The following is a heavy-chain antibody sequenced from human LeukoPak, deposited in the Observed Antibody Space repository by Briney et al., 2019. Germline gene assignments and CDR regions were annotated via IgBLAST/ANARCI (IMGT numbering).Heavy chain of an antibody. CDR1: GFTFSSYA. CDR2: ISYDGSNK. V-gene: IGHV3-30*04. D-gene: IGHD1-26*01. CDR3: AKGVGATTFFIDY. Sequence: GRSLRLSCAASGFTFSSYAMHWVRQAPGKGLEWVAVISYDGSNKYYADSVKGRFTISRDNAKNSLYLQMNSLRAEDTALYYCAKGVGATTFFIDYWGQGILVTVSS. J-gene: IGHJ4*02.